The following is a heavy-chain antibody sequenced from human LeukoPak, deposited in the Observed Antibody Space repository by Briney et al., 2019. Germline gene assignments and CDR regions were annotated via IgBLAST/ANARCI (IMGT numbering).Heavy chain of an antibody. CDR1: GFTFSSYA. Sequence: GGSLRLSCAASGFTFSSYAMSWVRQAQGKGLEWVSAISGSGGSTYYADSVKGRFTISRDNSKNTLYLQMNSLRAEDTAVYYCAKDPEPMGTSWFDPWGQVTLVTVSS. CDR2: ISGSGGST. V-gene: IGHV3-23*01. J-gene: IGHJ5*02. CDR3: AKDPEPMGTSWFDP.